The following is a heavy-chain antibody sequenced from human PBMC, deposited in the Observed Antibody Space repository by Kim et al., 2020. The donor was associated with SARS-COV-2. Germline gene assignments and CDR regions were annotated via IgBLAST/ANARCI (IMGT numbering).Heavy chain of an antibody. CDR2: IIPNLGIT. V-gene: IGHV1-69*02. CDR3: ASTVATTLDFDY. J-gene: IGHJ4*02. CDR1: GDTFSSYT. D-gene: IGHD5-12*01. Sequence: SVKVSCKASGDTFSSYTINWVRQAPGQGLEWMGRIIPNLGITNYAQKFQGRVTITADKSTSTAYMELSSLRSEDTAVYYCASTVATTLDFDYWGRGTLGTVSS.